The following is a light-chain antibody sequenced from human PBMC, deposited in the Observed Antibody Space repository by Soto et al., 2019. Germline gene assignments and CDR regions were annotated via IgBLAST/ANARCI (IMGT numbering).Light chain of an antibody. CDR1: SSDVGTYNY. Sequence: QSALTQPASVSGAPGQSITISCTGTSSDVGTYNYVSCFQQYPGKAPKLIVYEVTKRPSGASNRFSGSKSGNTAFLTIYVLQAEDEADYCCASFTTRKTWIFGGGTKLTVL. J-gene: IGLJ2*01. CDR2: EVT. CDR3: ASFTTRKTWI. V-gene: IGLV2-14*01.